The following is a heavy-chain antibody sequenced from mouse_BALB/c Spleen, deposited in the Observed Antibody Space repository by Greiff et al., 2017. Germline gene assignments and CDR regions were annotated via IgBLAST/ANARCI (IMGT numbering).Heavy chain of an antibody. D-gene: IGHD2-1*01. J-gene: IGHJ3*01. CDR3: ARYYGNHQAWFAY. V-gene: IGHV3-8*02. CDR1: GDSITSGY. CDR2: ISYSGST. Sequence: VQLKESGPSLVKPSQTLSLTCSVTGDSITSGYWNWIRKFPGNKLEYMGYISYSGSTYYNPSLKSRISITRDTSKNQYYLQLNSVTTEDTATYYCARYYGNHQAWFAYWGQGTLVTVSA.